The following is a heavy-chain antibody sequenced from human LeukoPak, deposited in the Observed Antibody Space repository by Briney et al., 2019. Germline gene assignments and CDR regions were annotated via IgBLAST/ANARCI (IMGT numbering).Heavy chain of an antibody. CDR1: GGSISTSSYY. Sequence: PSETLSLTCTVSGGSISTSSYYWGWIRQPPGKGLEWIGRIYHTGSTNYDPSLKSRFTISVYTAKKQFSLKLSSVTAADTAVYFCARLFNYYGSGSPFDYWGQGTLVTVSS. V-gene: IGHV4-39*01. CDR2: IYHTGST. D-gene: IGHD3-10*01. CDR3: ARLFNYYGSGSPFDY. J-gene: IGHJ4*02.